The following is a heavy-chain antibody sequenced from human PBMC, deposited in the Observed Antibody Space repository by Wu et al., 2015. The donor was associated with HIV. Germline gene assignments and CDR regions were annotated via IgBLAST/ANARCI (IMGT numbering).Heavy chain of an antibody. CDR2: ISAYNGNT. CDR3: ARERYYDSSGYYYDGSAFDI. D-gene: IGHD3-22*01. J-gene: IGHJ3*02. V-gene: IGHV1-18*01. CDR1: GYTFTSYG. Sequence: QVQLVQSGAEVKKPGASVKVSCKASGYTFTSYGISWVRQAPGQGLEWMGWISAYNGNTNYAQKLQGRVTMTTDTSTSTAYMELRSLRSDDTAVYYCARERYYDSSGYYYDGSAFDIVGPKGQWSPSLQ.